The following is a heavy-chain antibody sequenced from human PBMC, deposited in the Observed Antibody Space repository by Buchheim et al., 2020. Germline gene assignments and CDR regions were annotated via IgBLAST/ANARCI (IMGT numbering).Heavy chain of an antibody. CDR1: GYTFSSYD. J-gene: IGHJ5*02. D-gene: IGHD6-25*01. CDR2: MSPNSGNT. CDR3: ARDSDGGSGRFDP. Sequence: QVQLVQSGAEVKKPAASVRVSCKASGYTFSSYDINWVRQATGQGLEWMGWMSPNSGNTGYAQRFQGRVTLTRDTSISTAYMELTSLTSDDTAVYYCARDSDGGSGRFDPWGQGTL. V-gene: IGHV1-8*01.